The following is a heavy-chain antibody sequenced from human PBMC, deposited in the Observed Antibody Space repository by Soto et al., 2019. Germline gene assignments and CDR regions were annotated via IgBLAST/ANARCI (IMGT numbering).Heavy chain of an antibody. J-gene: IGHJ4*02. CDR2: INSDGSST. D-gene: IGHD3-10*01. CDR1: GFTFSSYW. CDR3: ASNVNFGMSVFDY. V-gene: IGHV3-74*01. Sequence: PGGSLRLSCAASGFTFSSYWMHWVRQAPGKGLVWVSRINSDGSSTSYADSVKGRFTISRDNAKNTLYLQMNSLRAEDTAVYYCASNVNFGMSVFDYWGQGTLVTVSS.